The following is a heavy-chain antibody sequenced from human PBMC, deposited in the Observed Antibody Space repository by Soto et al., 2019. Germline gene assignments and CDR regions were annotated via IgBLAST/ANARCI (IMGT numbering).Heavy chain of an antibody. CDR1: GFTFSRHA. D-gene: IGHD6-13*01. V-gene: IGHV3-23*01. Sequence: EVQLLESGGGLVQPGGSLRLSCTASGFTFSRHAMTWVRQAPGKGLEWVSGLSDSGGSIYYADSVKGRFTISRDNSMTPLYLQMTTLTAEDTAVYYSAKVSSSWYAGFFDLWGQGTLVTFSS. J-gene: IGHJ4*02. CDR3: AKVSSSWYAGFFDL. CDR2: LSDSGGSI.